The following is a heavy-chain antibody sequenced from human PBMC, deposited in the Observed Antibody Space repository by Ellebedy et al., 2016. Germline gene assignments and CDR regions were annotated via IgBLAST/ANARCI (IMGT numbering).Heavy chain of an antibody. CDR2: IRQDGSEM. Sequence: GESLKISCVVSGFTFHNYWMSWVRQAPGKGLEWVANIRQDGSEMYYVDSVKGRFTISRDNAKKSLYLQMNSLRDEDTAVYYCASSPSAGRWGGSWGQGTLVTVSS. CDR1: GFTFHNYW. J-gene: IGHJ4*02. CDR3: ASSPSAGRWGGS. D-gene: IGHD3-3*01. V-gene: IGHV3-7*01.